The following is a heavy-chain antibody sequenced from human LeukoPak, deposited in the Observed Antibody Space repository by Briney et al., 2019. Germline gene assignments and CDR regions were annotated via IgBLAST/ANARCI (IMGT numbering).Heavy chain of an antibody. CDR2: ISSGSRYI. CDR1: GFTFSTYS. D-gene: IGHD1-26*01. Sequence: GGSLRLSCAASGFTFSTYSMSWVRQAPGKGLEWVSSISSGSRYIYYADSAKGRFTISRDNARNSLYLQMNSLRAEDTAVYYCVRDGSVRATGDLGYWGQGTLVTVSS. V-gene: IGHV3-21*01. J-gene: IGHJ4*02. CDR3: VRDGSVRATGDLGY.